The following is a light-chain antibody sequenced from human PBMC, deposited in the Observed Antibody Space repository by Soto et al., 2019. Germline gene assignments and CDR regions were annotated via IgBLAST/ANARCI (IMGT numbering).Light chain of an antibody. V-gene: IGLV1-47*01. CDR1: SSNIGSNY. CDR3: AAWDDGLSGVV. J-gene: IGLJ2*01. Sequence: QSVLTQPPSASGTPGQRVTISCSGSSSNIGSNYAYWYQQLPGTAPKLLIYRNNQRPSGVPDRFSGSKSGTSASLAISGLRSEDEADYYCAAWDDGLSGVVFGGGTQLTVL. CDR2: RNN.